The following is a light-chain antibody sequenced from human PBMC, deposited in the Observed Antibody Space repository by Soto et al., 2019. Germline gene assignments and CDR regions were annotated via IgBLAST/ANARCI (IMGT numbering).Light chain of an antibody. Sequence: DTQMTQSPSAMSASVGDRVTITCRASQGINIDLAWFQQKPGNVPKRLMYAASSLEGGVPSRFSGSGSGTEFTLTINSLQPEDFATYYCLQHNYYPYTFGQGTKLEIK. CDR3: LQHNYYPYT. CDR2: AAS. V-gene: IGKV1-17*03. CDR1: QGINID. J-gene: IGKJ2*01.